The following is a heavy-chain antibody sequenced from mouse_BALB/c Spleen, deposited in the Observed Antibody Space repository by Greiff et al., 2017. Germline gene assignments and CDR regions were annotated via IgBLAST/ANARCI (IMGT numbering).Heavy chain of an antibody. J-gene: IGHJ4*01. CDR2: INPSTGYT. CDR3: ARGGRAYAMDY. CDR1: GYTFTSYW. V-gene: IGHV1-7*01. D-gene: IGHD3-3*01. Sequence: LLESGAELAKPGASVKMSCKASGYTFTSYWMHWVKQRPGQGLEWIGYINPSTGYTEYNQKFKDKATLTADKSSSTAYMQLSSLTSEDSAVYYCARGGRAYAMDYWGQGTSVTVSS.